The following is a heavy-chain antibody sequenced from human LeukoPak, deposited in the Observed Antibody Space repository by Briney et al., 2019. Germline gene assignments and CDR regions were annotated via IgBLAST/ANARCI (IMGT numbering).Heavy chain of an antibody. CDR3: ARASRYCSSTSCYPKY. CDR2: INSDGGST. D-gene: IGHD2-2*01. J-gene: IGHJ4*02. CDR1: GFTFSSYW. Sequence: GGSLRLSCAASGFTFSSYWMHWVRQAPGKGLVWVSRINSDGGSTSYADPVKGRFTISRDNAKNTLYLQMNSLRAEDTAVYYCARASRYCSSTSCYPKYWGQGTLVTVSS. V-gene: IGHV3-74*01.